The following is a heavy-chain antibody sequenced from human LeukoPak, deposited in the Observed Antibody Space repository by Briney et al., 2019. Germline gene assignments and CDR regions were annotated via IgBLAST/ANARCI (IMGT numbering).Heavy chain of an antibody. D-gene: IGHD3-3*01. CDR1: GGSISSYY. CDR2: IYYSGST. J-gene: IGHJ6*03. CDR3: ARDSFSRYDFPDYYYMDV. V-gene: IGHV4-59*01. Sequence: SETLSLTCTVSGGSISSYYWSWIRQPPGKGLEWIGYIYYSGSTNYNPSLKSRVTISVDTSKNQFSLKLSSVTAADTAVYYCARDSFSRYDFPDYYYMDVWGKGTTVTVSS.